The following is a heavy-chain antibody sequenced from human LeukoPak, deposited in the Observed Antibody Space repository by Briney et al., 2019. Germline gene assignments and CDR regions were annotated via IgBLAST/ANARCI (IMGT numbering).Heavy chain of an antibody. CDR3: AKDRGMTTLYYFDY. J-gene: IGHJ4*02. V-gene: IGHV3-53*05. D-gene: IGHD4-17*01. Sequence: GGSLRLSCAASGFTVSSNYMSWVRQAPGKGLEWVSVIYSGGSTYYADSVKGRFTISRDNSKNTLYLQMNSLRAEDTAVYYCAKDRGMTTLYYFDYWGQGTLVTVSS. CDR1: GFTVSSNY. CDR2: IYSGGST.